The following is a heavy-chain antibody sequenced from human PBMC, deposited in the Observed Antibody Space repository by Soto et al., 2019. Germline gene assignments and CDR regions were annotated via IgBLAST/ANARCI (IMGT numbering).Heavy chain of an antibody. V-gene: IGHV3-33*01. CDR1: GFTFSSYC. Sequence: PGGSLRLSCAASGFTFSSYCMHWVPQAPGKGLERGAIIWYDGNKKKNADNVKGRITISRDNSKNTLYLQMNSLRAEDTAVYYCARVPAELRYFDWLSSAYYYYGMDVWGQGTTVTVSS. CDR3: ARVPAELRYFDWLSSAYYYYGMDV. J-gene: IGHJ6*02. CDR2: IWYDGNKK. D-gene: IGHD3-9*01.